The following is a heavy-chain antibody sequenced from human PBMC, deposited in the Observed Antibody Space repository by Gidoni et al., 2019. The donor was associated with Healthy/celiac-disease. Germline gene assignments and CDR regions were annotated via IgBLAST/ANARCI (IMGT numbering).Heavy chain of an antibody. D-gene: IGHD3-10*01. CDR3: ARNQLPRAFYYFDY. Sequence: QVTLKESGPVLVKPTETLTLTCTVSGFSLSNARMGVSWIRQPPGKALEWLAHIFSNDEKSYSTSLKSRLTISKDTSKSQVVLTMTNMDPVDTATYYCARNQLPRAFYYFDYWGQGTLVTVSS. V-gene: IGHV2-26*01. J-gene: IGHJ4*02. CDR1: GFSLSNARMG. CDR2: IFSNDEK.